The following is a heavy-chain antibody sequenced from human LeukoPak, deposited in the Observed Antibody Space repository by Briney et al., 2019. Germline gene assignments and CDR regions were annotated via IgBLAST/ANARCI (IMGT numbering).Heavy chain of an antibody. D-gene: IGHD2-2*01. CDR3: ARVLFRYCSSTSCLPPYYYYYMDV. J-gene: IGHJ6*03. CDR2: IYYSGST. Sequence: KPSETLSLTCTASGGSISSYYWSWIRQPPGKGLEWIGYIYYSGSTNYNPSLKSRVTISVDTSKNQFSLKLSSVTAADTAVYYCARVLFRYCSSTSCLPPYYYYYMDVWGKGTTVTVSS. CDR1: GGSISSYY. V-gene: IGHV4-59*01.